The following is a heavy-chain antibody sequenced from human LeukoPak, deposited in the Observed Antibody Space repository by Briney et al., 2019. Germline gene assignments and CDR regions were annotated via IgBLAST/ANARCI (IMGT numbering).Heavy chain of an antibody. J-gene: IGHJ4*02. CDR1: GFTFSIYG. V-gene: IGHV3-30*02. CDR3: ARGRYCNGGSCYFDS. Sequence: GGSLRLSCQASGFTFSIYGMHWVRQAPGKGLEWVAFIRFDGGNKYYADSVKGRFTISRDNSKNTLYLQMNSLRGEDTAVYYCARGRYCNGGSCYFDSWGQGTLVTVSS. D-gene: IGHD2-15*01. CDR2: IRFDGGNK.